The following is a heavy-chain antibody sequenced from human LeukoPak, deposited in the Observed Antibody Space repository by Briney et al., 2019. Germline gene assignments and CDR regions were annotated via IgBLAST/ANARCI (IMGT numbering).Heavy chain of an antibody. D-gene: IGHD6-13*01. J-gene: IGHJ4*02. Sequence: SETLSLTCTVSGGSISSYYWSWIRQPPGKGLEWIGYIYYSGSTNYNPSLKSRVTISVDTSKNQFSLKLSPVTAADTAVYYCARGGQQLVLDYWGQGTLVTVSS. CDR3: ARGGQQLVLDY. CDR2: IYYSGST. CDR1: GGSISSYY. V-gene: IGHV4-59*01.